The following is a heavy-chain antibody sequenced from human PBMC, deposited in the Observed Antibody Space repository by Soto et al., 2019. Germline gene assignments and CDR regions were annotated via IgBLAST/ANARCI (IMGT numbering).Heavy chain of an antibody. CDR3: EKATYSRSGGALLAY. Sequence: PGGSLRLSCAASGFTFSSYGMHWVRQAPGKGLEWVAVISYDGSNKYYADSVKGRFTISRDNSKNTLYLQMNSLRAEDTAVYYWEKATYSRSGGALLAYGGQGPLVPVSS. CDR2: ISYDGSNK. J-gene: IGHJ4*02. V-gene: IGHV3-30*18. D-gene: IGHD6-13*01. CDR1: GFTFSSYG.